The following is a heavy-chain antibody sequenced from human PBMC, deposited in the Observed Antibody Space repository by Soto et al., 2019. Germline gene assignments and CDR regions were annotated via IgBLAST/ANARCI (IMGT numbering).Heavy chain of an antibody. CDR1: GFTFTTYG. Sequence: EAKLLESGGGLVQPGGSLRLSCAASGFTFTTYGMSWVRQAPGKGLEWVSGISGSGDSTYYVDSVKGRFTISRDNSKKTLYLQMNSLRVEDTAVYYCAKLAATGEAGDYWGQGTLVTVSS. J-gene: IGHJ4*02. CDR2: ISGSGDST. CDR3: AKLAATGEAGDY. V-gene: IGHV3-23*01. D-gene: IGHD7-27*01.